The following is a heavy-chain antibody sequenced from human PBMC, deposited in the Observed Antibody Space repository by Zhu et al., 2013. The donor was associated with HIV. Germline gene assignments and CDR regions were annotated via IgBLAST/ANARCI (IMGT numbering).Heavy chain of an antibody. CDR3: ARKMGYYYDSSGFDY. J-gene: IGHJ4*01. CDR1: GYSFTSYG. V-gene: IGHV1-18*01. Sequence: VLLEQSGPEVKKPGASVKVSCQASGYSFTSYGISWVRQAPGQGLEWMGWISGYTGNTDYAQKFRGRVVMTADTATKTAYMELRNLSSNDTAVYYCARKMGYYYDSSGFDYWGHGTLVTVS. D-gene: IGHD3-22*01. CDR2: ISGYTGNT.